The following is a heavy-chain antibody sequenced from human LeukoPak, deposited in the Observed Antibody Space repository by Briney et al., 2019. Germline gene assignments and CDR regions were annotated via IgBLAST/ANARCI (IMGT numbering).Heavy chain of an antibody. J-gene: IGHJ2*01. D-gene: IGHD6-6*01. V-gene: IGHV3-7*01. CDR3: ARIGYSSSSFDF. CDR2: INQDGSTK. Sequence: GGSLRLSCAASGFTFSSYWMSWVRQAPGKGLEWVANINQDGSTKHYVDSVKGRFTLSRDNAKNSVYLQINSLRAEDTAVYYCARIGYSSSSFDFWGRGTLVTVSS. CDR1: GFTFSSYW.